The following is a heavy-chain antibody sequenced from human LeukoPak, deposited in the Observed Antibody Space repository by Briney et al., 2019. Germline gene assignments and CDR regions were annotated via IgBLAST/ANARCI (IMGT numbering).Heavy chain of an antibody. Sequence: PGRSLRLSCAASGFTFSSYAMHWVRQAPGKGPGWVAVISYDGSNKYYADSVKGRFTISRDNSKNTLYLQMNSLRAEDTAVYYCARDTRSSSLRYYFDYWGQGTLVTVSS. V-gene: IGHV3-30-3*01. CDR1: GFTFSSYA. CDR3: ARDTRSSSLRYYFDY. CDR2: ISYDGSNK. D-gene: IGHD6-13*01. J-gene: IGHJ4*02.